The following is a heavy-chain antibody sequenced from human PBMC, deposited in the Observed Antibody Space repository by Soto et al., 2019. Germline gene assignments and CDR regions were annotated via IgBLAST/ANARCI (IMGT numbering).Heavy chain of an antibody. D-gene: IGHD6-19*01. CDR2: INPNSGGT. CDR1: GYTFTGYY. V-gene: IGHV1-2*02. Sequence: ASVKVSCKASGYTFTGYYMHWVRQAPGQGLEWMGWINPNSGGTNYAQKFQGRVTMTRDTSISTAYMELSRLGSDDTAVYYCARSVAGDPNYYYYGMDVWGQGTTVTVSS. CDR3: ARSVAGDPNYYYYGMDV. J-gene: IGHJ6*02.